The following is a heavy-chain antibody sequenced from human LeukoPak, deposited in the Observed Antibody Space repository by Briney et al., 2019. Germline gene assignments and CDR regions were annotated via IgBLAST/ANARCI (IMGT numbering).Heavy chain of an antibody. Sequence: SQTLSLTCTVSGGSISSGGYYWSWIRQHPGKGLEWIGYIYYSGSTYYNPSLKSRVTISVDTSKNQFSLKLSSVTAADTAVYYCARASSPGYYYDFTANWFDPWGQGTLVTVSS. CDR2: IYYSGST. J-gene: IGHJ5*02. CDR1: GGSISSGGYY. D-gene: IGHD3-22*01. CDR3: ARASSPGYYYDFTANWFDP. V-gene: IGHV4-31*03.